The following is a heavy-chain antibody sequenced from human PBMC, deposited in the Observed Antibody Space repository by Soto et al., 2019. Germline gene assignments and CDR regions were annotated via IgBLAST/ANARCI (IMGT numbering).Heavy chain of an antibody. Sequence: GGSLRLSCAASGFTFSSYSMNWVRQAPGKGLEWVSYISSSSSTIYYADSVKGRFTISRDNAKNSLYLQMNSLRDEDTAVYYCARNHLLGMSWYFDLWGRGTLVTVSS. CDR3: ARNHLLGMSWYFDL. CDR2: ISSSSSTI. J-gene: IGHJ2*01. V-gene: IGHV3-48*02. D-gene: IGHD2-2*01. CDR1: GFTFSSYS.